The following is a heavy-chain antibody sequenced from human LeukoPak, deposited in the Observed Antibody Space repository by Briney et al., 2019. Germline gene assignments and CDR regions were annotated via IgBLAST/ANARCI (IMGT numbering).Heavy chain of an antibody. CDR1: GFTFSNYA. CDR2: ISGSGGST. J-gene: IGHJ4*02. Sequence: GGSLRLSCAASGFTFSNYAMSWVRQAPGKGLEWVSAISGSGGSTYYADSVKGRFTISRDNAKNTLYLQMKRLRAEDTAVYYCAKRGSSGYNYFDYWGQGTLVTVSS. V-gene: IGHV3-23*01. D-gene: IGHD3-22*01. CDR3: AKRGSSGYNYFDY.